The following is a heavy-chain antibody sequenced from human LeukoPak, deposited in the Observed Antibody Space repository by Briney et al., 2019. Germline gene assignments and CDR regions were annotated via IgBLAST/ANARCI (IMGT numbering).Heavy chain of an antibody. D-gene: IGHD3-22*01. CDR2: GTSDGSDT. J-gene: IGHJ4*02. V-gene: IGHV3-74*01. Sequence: PGGSLRLSCAASGFTFSGYWMHWVRQAPGKGLVWVSRGTSDGSDTRYADSVKGRFTISRDNAKNTLYLQMNSLRAEDTAVYYCARGYYNSSAYYSIDYWGQGTLVTVSS. CDR3: ARGYYNSSAYYSIDY. CDR1: GFTFSGYW.